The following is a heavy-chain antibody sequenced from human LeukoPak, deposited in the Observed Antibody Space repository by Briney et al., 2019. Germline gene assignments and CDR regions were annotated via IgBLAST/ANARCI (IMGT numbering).Heavy chain of an antibody. Sequence: PSGTLSLTCTVSGGSICSYYWSWIRQPPGKGLEWIGHIYYSGSTNYNPSLKSRVTISIDTSKNQFSLRLSSVTAADTAVYYCARGSAWYFVFWGQGTRVTVSS. CDR3: ARGSAWYFVF. CDR2: IYYSGST. V-gene: IGHV4-59*01. D-gene: IGHD6-19*01. J-gene: IGHJ1*01. CDR1: GGSICSYY.